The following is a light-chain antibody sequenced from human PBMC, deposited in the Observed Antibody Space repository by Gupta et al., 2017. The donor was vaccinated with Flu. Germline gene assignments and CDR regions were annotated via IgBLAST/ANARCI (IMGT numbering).Light chain of an antibody. CDR1: SGNIASNF. Sequence: FMLTQPHSVSESPGKTVTISCTRSSGNIASNFMQWYQQRPGSAPTTVIYEDDQRPSGVPDRFSGSIDSSSNSASLTISGLKTEDEADYYCQSLDASTWVFGGGTKLTGL. J-gene: IGLJ3*02. V-gene: IGLV6-57*03. CDR3: QSLDASTWV. CDR2: EDD.